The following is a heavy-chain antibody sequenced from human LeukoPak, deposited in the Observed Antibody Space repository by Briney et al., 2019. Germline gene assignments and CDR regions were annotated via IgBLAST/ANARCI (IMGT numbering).Heavy chain of an antibody. D-gene: IGHD2-2*01. J-gene: IGHJ2*01. CDR3: ARVRVEGYCSSTSCPPYWYFDL. V-gene: IGHV4-30-4*08. CDR1: GGSISSGDYY. Sequence: SETLSLTCTVSGGSISSGDYYWSWIRQPPGKGLEWIGYIYYSGSTYYNPSLKSRVTISVDTSKNQFSLKLSSVTAADTAVYYCARVRVEGYCSSTSCPPYWYFDLWGRGTLVTVSS. CDR2: IYYSGST.